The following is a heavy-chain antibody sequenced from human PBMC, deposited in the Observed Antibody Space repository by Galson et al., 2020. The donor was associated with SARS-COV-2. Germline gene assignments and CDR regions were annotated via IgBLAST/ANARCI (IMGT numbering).Heavy chain of an antibody. CDR1: GGSISSGGYY. V-gene: IGHV4-31*03. J-gene: IGHJ5*02. D-gene: IGHD3-3*01. CDR3: ARDKGSTIFGVVITGWFDP. CDR2: TYYSGST. Sequence: TLSLTCTVSGGSISSGGYYWSWIRQHPGKGLEWIGYTYYSGSTYYNPSLKSRVTISVATSKNQFSLKLSSVTAADTAVYYCARDKGSTIFGVVITGWFDPWGQGTLVTVSS.